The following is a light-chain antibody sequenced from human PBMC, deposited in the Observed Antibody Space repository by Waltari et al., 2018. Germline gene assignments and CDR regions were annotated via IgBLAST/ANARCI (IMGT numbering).Light chain of an antibody. Sequence: SYELTQPPSVSVSPGQTASITCSGDTWGDKYACCYQQKPGQSPALVIYQDSKRPSGIPERFSGSNSGNTATLTISGTQAMDEADYYCQAWDSSTVVFGGGTKLTVL. CDR3: QAWDSSTVV. CDR2: QDS. V-gene: IGLV3-1*01. CDR1: TWGDKY. J-gene: IGLJ2*01.